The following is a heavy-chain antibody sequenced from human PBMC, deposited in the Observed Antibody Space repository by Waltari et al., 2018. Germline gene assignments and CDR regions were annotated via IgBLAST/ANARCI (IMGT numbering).Heavy chain of an antibody. CDR3: ARAGQLGVFDY. Sequence: VQLVESGGGLVQPGGSLRLSCAASGFTFSRYEMNWVRQAPGKGLEWIGYIYYSVSTYYNPSLKSLVTISVDTSKNQCSLKLSSVTAADTAVYYCARAGQLGVFDYWGQGTLVTVSS. D-gene: IGHD6-13*01. CDR2: IYYSVST. CDR1: GFTFSRYE. J-gene: IGHJ4*02. V-gene: IGHV4-31*01.